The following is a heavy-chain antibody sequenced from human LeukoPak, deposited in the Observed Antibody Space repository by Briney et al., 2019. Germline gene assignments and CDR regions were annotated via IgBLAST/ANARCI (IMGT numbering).Heavy chain of an antibody. Sequence: PGRSLRLSCAASGFTFSSYGMHWVRQAPGKGLEWVAIISYDGSNKYYADSVKGRFTISRDNSKNTLYLQMNSLRAEDTAVYYCAKDSLGGRNYFDYWGQGTLVTVPS. CDR1: GFTFSSYG. V-gene: IGHV3-30*18. D-gene: IGHD1-26*01. CDR2: ISYDGSNK. CDR3: AKDSLGGRNYFDY. J-gene: IGHJ4*02.